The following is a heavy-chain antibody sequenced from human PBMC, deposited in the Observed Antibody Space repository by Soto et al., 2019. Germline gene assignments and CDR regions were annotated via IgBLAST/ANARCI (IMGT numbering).Heavy chain of an antibody. J-gene: IGHJ4*02. V-gene: IGHV4-31*03. CDR1: GGSISSGAYY. CDR2: INYSGST. CDR3: ARDKGGSGSFSYYFEY. Sequence: QVQLQESGPGLVKPSQTLSLTCSVSGGSISSGAYYWSWIRQHPRKGLEWIGDINYSGSTHYNPSLKSRVIISVDTSKNQFSLKLSSVTAADTAVYYCARDKGGSGSFSYYFEYWGQGTLVTVSS. D-gene: IGHD3-10*01.